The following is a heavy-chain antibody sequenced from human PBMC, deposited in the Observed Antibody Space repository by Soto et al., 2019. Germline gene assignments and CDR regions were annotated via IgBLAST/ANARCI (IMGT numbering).Heavy chain of an antibody. CDR3: ARDLWVEPELYYYGMDV. CDR1: GDSISSADYY. J-gene: IGHJ6*02. Sequence: VQLQESGPGLVRPSQTLSLTCTVSGDSISSADYYWSWIRQTPGKGLKWIGHIFYSGTTYYNPSLKTRLTISVDTSKNHFSLRLTSVTAADTAVYYCARDLWVEPELYYYGMDVWGQGTTVTVSS. V-gene: IGHV4-30-4*01. D-gene: IGHD1-1*01. CDR2: IFYSGTT.